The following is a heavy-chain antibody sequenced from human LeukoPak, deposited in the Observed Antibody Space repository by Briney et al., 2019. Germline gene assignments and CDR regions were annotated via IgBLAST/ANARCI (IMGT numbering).Heavy chain of an antibody. D-gene: IGHD3-22*01. CDR2: INAGNGDT. J-gene: IGHJ5*02. CDR1: GYTFSSNA. V-gene: IGHV1-3*01. CDR3: ARDTGLGRYYDSSGYYSAGRWFDP. Sequence: ASLKVSCKASGYTFSSNAVHWVRQAPGQRLEWMGWINAGNGDTKYSQKFQGRVTITRDTSASTAYMELSSLRSEDTTVYHCARDTGLGRYYDSSGYYSAGRWFDPWGQGTLVTVSS.